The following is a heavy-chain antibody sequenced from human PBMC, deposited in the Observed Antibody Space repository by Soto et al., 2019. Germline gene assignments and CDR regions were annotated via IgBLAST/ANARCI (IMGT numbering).Heavy chain of an antibody. CDR1: GFTSEVYS. CDR2: IAWIGGTT. CDR3: TKGKLATMIPPGWGYYTDV. V-gene: IGHV3-9*02. J-gene: IGHJ6*03. D-gene: IGHD3-22*01. Sequence: PGGSLRLSCAASGFTSEVYSMHWVRQPPGKGLEWVSGIAWIGGTTGYADSVKGRFTISRDSAKNSLYLQMNSPTTEDTALYYCTKGKLATMIPPGWGYYTDVWGKGTTVTVS.